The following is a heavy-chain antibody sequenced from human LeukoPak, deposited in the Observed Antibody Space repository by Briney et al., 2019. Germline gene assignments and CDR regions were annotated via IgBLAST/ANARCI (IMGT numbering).Heavy chain of an antibody. CDR1: GGSISGFF. V-gene: IGHV4-59*01. Sequence: SETLSLTCTVSGGSISGFFWSWIRQSPGKGLEYIVYIYYSGTTDYNPTLKSRVSMSVDTSKNQFFLNLTSVTAADTAIYYCARVGYGSGSWGWFDPWGQGTLVTASS. J-gene: IGHJ5*02. CDR2: IYYSGTT. D-gene: IGHD3-10*01. CDR3: ARVGYGSGSWGWFDP.